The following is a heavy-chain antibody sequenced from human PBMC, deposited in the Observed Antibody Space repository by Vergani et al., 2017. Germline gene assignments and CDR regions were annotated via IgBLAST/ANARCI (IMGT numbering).Heavy chain of an antibody. CDR1: GFTFGDYY. J-gene: IGHJ1*01. D-gene: IGHD2-15*01. CDR2: IKRDGTET. V-gene: IGHV3-7*01. CDR3: ARISGGSAPYLHY. Sequence: EVNLEESGGGLVQPGGSLRLSCAASGFTFGDYYMAWIRVAPGKGLDWMASIKRDGTETFYVDSVKGRFTISRDNAKTTLYLQMNSLRDEDRGVYYCARISGGSAPYLHYWGQGTLVTVAS.